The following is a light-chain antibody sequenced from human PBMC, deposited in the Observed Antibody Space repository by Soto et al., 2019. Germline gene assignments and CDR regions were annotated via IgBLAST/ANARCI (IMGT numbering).Light chain of an antibody. V-gene: IGKV1-5*03. CDR2: KAS. Sequence: DIQLTQSPSSLSASVGDRVTIACRASQNIGDWLAWYQQKPGKAPNLLIYKASTLESGVPSRFSGSGSGTEFTLAISSLQPEDFATYCCQQYNDLSTFGGGTKVDIK. CDR3: QQYNDLST. CDR1: QNIGDW. J-gene: IGKJ4*01.